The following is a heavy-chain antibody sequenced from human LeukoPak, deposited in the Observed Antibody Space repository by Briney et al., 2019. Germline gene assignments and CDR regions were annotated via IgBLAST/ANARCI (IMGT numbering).Heavy chain of an antibody. D-gene: IGHD1-1*01. CDR3: ARQGRTGRNFDY. J-gene: IGHJ4*02. CDR2: IYTSGST. Sequence: PSESLSLTCTVSARSISSYYWSWIRQPPGKGLEWIGYIYTSGSTNYNPSLKSRVTISVDTSKNQFSLKLSSVTAADTAVYYCARQGRTGRNFDYWGQGTLVTVSS. V-gene: IGHV4-4*09. CDR1: ARSISSYY.